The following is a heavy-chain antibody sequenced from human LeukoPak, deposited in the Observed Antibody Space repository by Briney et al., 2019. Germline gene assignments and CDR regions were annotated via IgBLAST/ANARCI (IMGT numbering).Heavy chain of an antibody. CDR1: GFTFSSYA. V-gene: IGHV3-23*01. D-gene: IGHD2-15*01. Sequence: GGSLRLSCAASGFTFSSYAMSWVRQAPGKGLEWVSGISGSGGGTYYADSVKGRFTISRDNSKNTLYVQMNSLRPDDTAVYYCAKEVVAATPFDYWGQGTLVTVSS. J-gene: IGHJ4*02. CDR3: AKEVVAATPFDY. CDR2: ISGSGGGT.